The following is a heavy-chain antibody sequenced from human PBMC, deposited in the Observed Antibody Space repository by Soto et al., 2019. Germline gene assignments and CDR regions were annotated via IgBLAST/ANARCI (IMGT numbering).Heavy chain of an antibody. V-gene: IGHV4-34*01. CDR2: INHSGST. CDR1: GGSFSGYY. CDR3: ARSRIGIAARPFGY. J-gene: IGHJ4*02. Sequence: SETLSLTCAVYGGSFSGYYWSWIRQPPGKGLEWIGEINHSGSTNYNPSLKSRVTISVDTSKNQFSLKLSSVTAADTAVYYCARSRIGIAARPFGYWGQGTLVTVSS. D-gene: IGHD6-6*01.